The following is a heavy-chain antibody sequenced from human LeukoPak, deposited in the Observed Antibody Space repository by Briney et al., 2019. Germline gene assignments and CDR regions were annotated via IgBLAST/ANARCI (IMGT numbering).Heavy chain of an antibody. D-gene: IGHD3-9*01. J-gene: IGHJ4*02. Sequence: PGGSLRLSCAASGFTFSSYSMNWVRQAPGKGLEWVSYISSSGSTIYYADSVKGRFTISRDNAKNSLYLQMNSLRAEDTAVYYCARADYDILTGYYYFDYWGQGTLVTVSS. CDR3: ARADYDILTGYYYFDY. CDR2: ISSSGSTI. CDR1: GFTFSSYS. V-gene: IGHV3-48*04.